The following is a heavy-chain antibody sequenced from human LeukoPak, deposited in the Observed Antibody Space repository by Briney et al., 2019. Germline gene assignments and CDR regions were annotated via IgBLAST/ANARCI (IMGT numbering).Heavy chain of an antibody. D-gene: IGHD6-19*01. Sequence: TSETLSLTCTVSGGSISSYYWSWIRQPPGKGLEWIGYIYYSGSTNYNPSLKSRVTISVDTSKNQFSLKLSSVTAADTAVYYCARVGSSGWYSGDRWGQGTLVTVSS. CDR3: ARVGSSGWYSGDR. J-gene: IGHJ5*02. CDR1: GGSISSYY. CDR2: IYYSGST. V-gene: IGHV4-59*01.